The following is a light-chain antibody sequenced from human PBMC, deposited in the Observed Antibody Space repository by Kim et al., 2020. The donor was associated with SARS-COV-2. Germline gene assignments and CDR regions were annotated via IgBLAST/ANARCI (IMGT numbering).Light chain of an antibody. V-gene: IGLV3-1*01. CDR1: KLGDKY. CDR3: QAWDSSRGV. Sequence: SYELTQPPSVSVSPGQTASITCSGDKLGDKYACWYQQKPGQSPVLVIYQDSKRPSGIPERFSGSNSGNTATLTISGTQAMDEADYYCQAWDSSRGVFGTGTKVTVL. CDR2: QDS. J-gene: IGLJ1*01.